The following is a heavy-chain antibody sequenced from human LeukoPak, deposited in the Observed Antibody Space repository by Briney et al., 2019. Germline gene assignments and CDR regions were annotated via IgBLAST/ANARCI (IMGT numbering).Heavy chain of an antibody. D-gene: IGHD3-22*01. J-gene: IGHJ6*02. CDR3: ARDRPYYYDSSGYQYGMDV. CDR2: ISSSSSTI. V-gene: IGHV3-48*01. CDR1: GFTFSSYS. Sequence: GGSLRLSCAASGFTFSSYSMNWVRQAPGKGLEWVSYISSSSSTIYYADSVKGRFTISRDNAKNSLYLQMNSLRAEDTAVYYCARDRPYYYDSSGYQYGMDVWGQGTTVTVSS.